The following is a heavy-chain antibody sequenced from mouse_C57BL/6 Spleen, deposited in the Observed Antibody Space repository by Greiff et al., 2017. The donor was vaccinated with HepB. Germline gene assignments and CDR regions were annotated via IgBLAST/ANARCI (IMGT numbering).Heavy chain of an antibody. CDR2: ISYDGSN. V-gene: IGHV3-6*01. D-gene: IGHD1-1*01. Sequence: ESGPGLVKPSQSLSLTCSVTGYSITSGYFWNWIRQFPGNKLEWMGYISYDGSNNYNPSLKNRISITRDTSKNQFFLKLNSMTTEDTATYYCARAVYYYGSSAMDYWGQGTSVTVSS. CDR3: ARAVYYYGSSAMDY. J-gene: IGHJ4*01. CDR1: GYSITSGYF.